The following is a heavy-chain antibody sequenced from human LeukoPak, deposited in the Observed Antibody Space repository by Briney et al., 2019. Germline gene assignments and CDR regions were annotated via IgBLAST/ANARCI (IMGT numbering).Heavy chain of an antibody. D-gene: IGHD6-25*01. V-gene: IGHV4-4*07. J-gene: IGHJ2*01. CDR2: IYTSGST. Sequence: SETLSLTCTVSGGSISGYYWSWIRQPAGKGLEWIGRIYTSGSTNYNPSLKSRVTMSVDTSKNQFSLKLSSVTAADTAVYYCARGNKRPTAVWYFDLWGRGTLVTVSS. CDR3: ARGNKRPTAVWYFDL. CDR1: GGSISGYY.